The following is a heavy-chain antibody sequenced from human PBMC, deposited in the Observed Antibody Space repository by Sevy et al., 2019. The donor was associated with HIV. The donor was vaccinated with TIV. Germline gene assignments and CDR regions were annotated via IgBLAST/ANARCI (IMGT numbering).Heavy chain of an antibody. CDR3: ARERRIAAAGDYFDY. Sequence: GGSLRLSCAASGFTFSSYWMSWVRQAPGKGLEWVANIKQDGCEKYYVDSVKGRFTISRDNAKNSLYLQMNSLRAEDTAVYYCARERRIAAAGDYFDYSGQGTLVTVSS. D-gene: IGHD6-13*01. CDR1: GFTFSSYW. CDR2: IKQDGCEK. J-gene: IGHJ4*02. V-gene: IGHV3-7*01.